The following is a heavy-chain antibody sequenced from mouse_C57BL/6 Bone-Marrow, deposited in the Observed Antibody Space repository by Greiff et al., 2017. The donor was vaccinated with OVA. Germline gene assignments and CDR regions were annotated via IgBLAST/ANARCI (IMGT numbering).Heavy chain of an antibody. D-gene: IGHD2-5*01. CDR1: GFTFSSYA. J-gene: IGHJ4*01. Sequence: DVMLVESGEGLVKPGGSLKLSCAASGFTFSSYAMSWVRQTPEKRLEWVAYISSGGDYIYYADTVKGRFTISRDNARNTLYLQMSSLKSEDTAMYYCTRDHGYSNPYYYAMDYWGQGTSVTVSS. V-gene: IGHV5-9-1*02. CDR3: TRDHGYSNPYYYAMDY. CDR2: ISSGGDYI.